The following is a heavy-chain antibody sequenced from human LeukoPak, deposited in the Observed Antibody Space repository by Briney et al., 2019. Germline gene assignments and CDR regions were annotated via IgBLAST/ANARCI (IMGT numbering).Heavy chain of an antibody. CDR3: ARRVYCSSTSCYGFNP. V-gene: IGHV1-18*01. Sequence: ASVKVSCKASGCTFTSYGISWVRQAPGQGLEWMGWISAYNGNTNYAQKLQGRVTMTTDTSTSTAYMELRSLRSDDTAVYYCARRVYCSSTSCYGFNPWGQGTLVTVSS. CDR1: GCTFTSYG. J-gene: IGHJ5*02. CDR2: ISAYNGNT. D-gene: IGHD2-2*01.